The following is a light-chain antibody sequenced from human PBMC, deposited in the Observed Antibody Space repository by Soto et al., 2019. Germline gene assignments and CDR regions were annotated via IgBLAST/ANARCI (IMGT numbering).Light chain of an antibody. V-gene: IGKV3-15*01. Sequence: EIVMTQSPAALSVSPGERATLSCRASHSVSSNLAWYQQKPGQAPRLLMYGASTRASGIPARFSGSRSGTEIASTNSRLESEDFGILYCQQYNNWPRTCGQGTKVEIK. CDR1: HSVSSN. CDR2: GAS. CDR3: QQYNNWPRT. J-gene: IGKJ1*01.